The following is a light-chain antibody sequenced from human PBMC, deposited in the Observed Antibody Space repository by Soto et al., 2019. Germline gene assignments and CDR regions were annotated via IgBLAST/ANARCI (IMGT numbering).Light chain of an antibody. CDR3: QEASAFPFT. CDR2: AAS. CDR1: QSISSY. V-gene: IGKV1-39*01. Sequence: DIQMTQSPSSLSASVGDRVTITCRASQSISSYLNWYQQKPGKAPKLLIYAASSLQSGVPSRFSGSGSGTEFTLTINNLQPEDFATYYCQEASAFPFTFGPGTKVDIK. J-gene: IGKJ3*01.